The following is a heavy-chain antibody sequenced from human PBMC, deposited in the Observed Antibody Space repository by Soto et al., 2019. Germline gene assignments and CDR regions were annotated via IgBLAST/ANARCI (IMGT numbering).Heavy chain of an antibody. CDR2: IIPIFGTA. D-gene: IGHD2-15*01. CDR3: AAWAEGATEVH. Sequence: ASVKVSCKASGGTFSSYAISWVRQAPGQGLEWMGGIIPIFGTANYAQKFQGRVTITADESTSTAYMELSSLRAEDTAVYYCAAWAEGATEVHWGQGTLVTVSS. J-gene: IGHJ4*02. V-gene: IGHV1-69*13. CDR1: GGTFSSYA.